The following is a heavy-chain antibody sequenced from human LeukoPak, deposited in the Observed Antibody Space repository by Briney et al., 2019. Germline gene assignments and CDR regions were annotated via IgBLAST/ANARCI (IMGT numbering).Heavy chain of an antibody. D-gene: IGHD6-13*01. CDR3: ARASFIAAAGTGYFQH. CDR1: GGSISSSNW. J-gene: IGHJ1*01. CDR2: IYHSGST. V-gene: IGHV4-4*02. Sequence: SETLSLTCAVSGGSISSSNWWSWVRQPPGKGLEWIGEIYHSGSTNYNPSLKSRVTISVDKSKNQFSLKLSSVTAADTAVYYCARASFIAAAGTGYFQHWGQGTLVTVSS.